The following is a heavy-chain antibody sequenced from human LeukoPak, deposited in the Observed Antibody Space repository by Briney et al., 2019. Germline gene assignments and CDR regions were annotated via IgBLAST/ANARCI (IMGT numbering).Heavy chain of an antibody. CDR3: ARDGRDYYGWGSYGNWFDP. CDR2: ISNSGSDI. J-gene: IGHJ5*02. Sequence: PGGSLRLSCEASGFTFSTYEMNWVRQAPGKGLELVSFISNSGSDIYYADSVKGRFTISRDNAKNSLYLQMNSLRAEDTAVYYCARDGRDYYGWGSYGNWFDPWGQGTLVTVYS. D-gene: IGHD3-10*01. CDR1: GFTFSTYE. V-gene: IGHV3-48*03.